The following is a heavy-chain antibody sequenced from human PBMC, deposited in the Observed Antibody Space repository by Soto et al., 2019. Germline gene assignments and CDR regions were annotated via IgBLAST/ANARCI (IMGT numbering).Heavy chain of an antibody. J-gene: IGHJ6*02. Sequence: SETLSLTCTVSGGSISSYYWSWIRQPPGKGLEWIGYIYYSGSTNYNPSLKSRVTISVDTSKNQFSLKLSSVTAADTAVYYCARLSSGWYGSVTPAYYYGIDVWGQGTTVTVYS. CDR3: ARLSSGWYGSVTPAYYYGIDV. V-gene: IGHV4-59*01. CDR1: GGSISSYY. CDR2: IYYSGST. D-gene: IGHD6-19*01.